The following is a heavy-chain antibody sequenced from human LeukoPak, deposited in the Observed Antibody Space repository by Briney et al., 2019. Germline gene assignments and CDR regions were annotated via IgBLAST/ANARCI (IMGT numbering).Heavy chain of an antibody. CDR2: IYYSGST. Sequence: SETLSLTCTVSGGSISSYYWSWIRQPPGKGLEWIGYIYYSGSTNYNPSLKSRVTISVDTSKNQFSLKLSSVTAADTAVYYCARPGGSEDYWGQGTLVTVSS. V-gene: IGHV4-59*08. CDR3: ARPGGSEDY. D-gene: IGHD6-19*01. J-gene: IGHJ4*02. CDR1: GGSISSYY.